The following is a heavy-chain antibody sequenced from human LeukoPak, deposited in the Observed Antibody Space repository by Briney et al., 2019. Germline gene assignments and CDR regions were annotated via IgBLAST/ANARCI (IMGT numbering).Heavy chain of an antibody. CDR2: IRDDGSNK. Sequence: PGGALRLSCAASGFTFSSYGMHWVRQAPGKGLEWVAFIRDDGSNKYYADSVKGRFTISRDNSKNTLYLQMNSLRAEDTAVYYCAKEWNWNDVGYFDYWGQGTLVTVSS. CDR1: GFTFSSYG. CDR3: AKEWNWNDVGYFDY. J-gene: IGHJ4*02. D-gene: IGHD1-1*01. V-gene: IGHV3-30*02.